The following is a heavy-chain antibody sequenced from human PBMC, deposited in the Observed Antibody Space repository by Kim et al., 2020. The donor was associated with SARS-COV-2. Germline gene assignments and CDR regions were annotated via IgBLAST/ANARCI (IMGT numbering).Heavy chain of an antibody. D-gene: IGHD3-10*01. J-gene: IGHJ6*02. CDR1: GFTLSTYA. Sequence: GGSLRLSCAASGFTLSTYAMHWVHQTPGKGLQWVAVISYDGSNNHYADSVKGRFTISRDNSKNTLYLQMNSLRPEDTAVYHCARDPWSRLRGLIYSYYGMDVWGQGTTVTVSS. CDR3: ARDPWSRLRGLIYSYYGMDV. V-gene: IGHV3-30-3*01. CDR2: ISYDGSNN.